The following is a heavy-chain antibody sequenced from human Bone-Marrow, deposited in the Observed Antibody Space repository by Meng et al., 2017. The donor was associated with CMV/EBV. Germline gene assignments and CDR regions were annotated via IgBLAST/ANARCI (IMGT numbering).Heavy chain of an antibody. J-gene: IGHJ6*02. CDR3: AREPRIAAAGTKTGGYYYGMDV. D-gene: IGHD6-13*01. CDR1: GYTFTGYY. CDR2: INSRSGIT. V-gene: IGHV1-2*07. Sequence: ASVKVSCKASGYTFTGYYLHWVRQAPGQGLEWMGWINSRSGITKYAHKFQGRVTMTRDTSISTAYMELSRLRSDDTAVYYCAREPRIAAAGTKTGGYYYGMDVWGQGTTVTVSS.